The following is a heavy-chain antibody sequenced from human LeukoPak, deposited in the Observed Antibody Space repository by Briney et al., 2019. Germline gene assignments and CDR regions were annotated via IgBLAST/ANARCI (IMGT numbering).Heavy chain of an antibody. CDR3: GRDPKLGIRGYTYGYIDH. J-gene: IGHJ4*02. V-gene: IGHV1-2*02. Sequence: ASVKVSCKASGYTFTGYYMHWVRQAPGQGLEWMGWINPNSGGTNYAQKFQGRVTMTRDTSISTASMELSRLRSDDTAVYYCGRDPKLGIRGYTYGYIDHWGQGTLLTVAS. D-gene: IGHD5-18*01. CDR2: INPNSGGT. CDR1: GYTFTGYY.